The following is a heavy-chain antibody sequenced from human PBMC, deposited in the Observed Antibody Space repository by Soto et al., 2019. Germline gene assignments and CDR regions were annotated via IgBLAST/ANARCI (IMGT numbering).Heavy chain of an antibody. D-gene: IGHD4-4*01. CDR1: GGSFSGYY. Sequence: QVQLQQWGAGLLKPSETLSLTCAVYGGSFSGYYWSWIRQPPGKGLEWIGEINHSGSTNYNPSLKSRVTISVDTSKNQFSLKLSSVTAADTAVYYCARGLEVTTYWVGRPSSPRYYYMDVWGKGTTVTVSS. V-gene: IGHV4-34*01. CDR2: INHSGST. J-gene: IGHJ6*03. CDR3: ARGLEVTTYWVGRPSSPRYYYMDV.